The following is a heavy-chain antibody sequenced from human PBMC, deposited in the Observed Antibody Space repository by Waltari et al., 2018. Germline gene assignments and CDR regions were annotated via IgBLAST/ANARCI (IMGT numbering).Heavy chain of an antibody. V-gene: IGHV4-38-2*02. CDR1: GYSISSGYY. D-gene: IGHD3-16*02. Sequence: QVQLQESGPGLVKPSETLSLPCAVSGYSISSGYYWGWIRQPPGKGLEWIGSIYHSGSTCYNPARTSRVSISVATSKNQFSLKLSSVTAADTAVYYCARDRTRYDYVWGSYRHTPFDYWGQGTLVTVSS. CDR2: IYHSGST. J-gene: IGHJ4*02. CDR3: ARDRTRYDYVWGSYRHTPFDY.